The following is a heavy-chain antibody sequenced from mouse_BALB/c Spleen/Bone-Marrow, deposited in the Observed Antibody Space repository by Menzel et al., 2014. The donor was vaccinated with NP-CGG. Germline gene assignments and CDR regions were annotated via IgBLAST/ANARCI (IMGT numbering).Heavy chain of an antibody. V-gene: IGHV1-67*01. CDR3: ASTAGTQYDYFAY. J-gene: IGHJ2*01. D-gene: IGHD1-2*01. CDR1: GYTFTGYA. CDR2: ISSYSGNT. Sequence: VKLVESGPELVRPGVSVKISCKGFGYTFTGYAIHWVKQSHAKTLEWIGVISSYSGNTSYNQKFKGRATMTVDKSSSTAYMELARLTSEDSAIYYCASTAGTQYDYFAYWGQGTTLTVSS.